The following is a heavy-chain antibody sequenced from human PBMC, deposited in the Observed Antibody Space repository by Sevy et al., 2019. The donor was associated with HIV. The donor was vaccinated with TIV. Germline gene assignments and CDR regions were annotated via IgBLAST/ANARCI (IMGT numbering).Heavy chain of an antibody. CDR1: GFTFSSYW. V-gene: IGHV3-74*01. D-gene: IGHD2-15*01. CDR3: ARDTAQGYCSGGSCFIDY. Sequence: GGSLRLSCAASGFTFSSYWMHWVRQAPGKGLVWVSRINSDGSSTRYADSVKGRFTISRDNAKNTLYLQMNSLRAEDTAVYYCARDTAQGYCSGGSCFIDYWGQGTLVTVSS. J-gene: IGHJ4*02. CDR2: INSDGSST.